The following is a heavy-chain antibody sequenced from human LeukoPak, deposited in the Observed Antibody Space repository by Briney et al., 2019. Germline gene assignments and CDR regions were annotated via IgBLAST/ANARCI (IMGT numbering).Heavy chain of an antibody. D-gene: IGHD1-7*01. CDR1: GGSISSSSYY. CDR3: ARVNGYNWNYENWFDP. Sequence: SETLSLTCTVSGGSISSSSYYWSWIRQPPGKGLEWIGYIYYSGSTNYNPSLKSRVTISVDTSKNQSSLKLSSVTAADTAVYYCARVNGYNWNYENWFDPWGQGTLVTVSS. V-gene: IGHV4-61*01. CDR2: IYYSGST. J-gene: IGHJ5*02.